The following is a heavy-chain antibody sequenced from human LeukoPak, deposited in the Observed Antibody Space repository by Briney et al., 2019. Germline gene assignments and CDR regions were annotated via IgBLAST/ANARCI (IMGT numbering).Heavy chain of an antibody. J-gene: IGHJ4*02. V-gene: IGHV3-7*03. CDR3: ATYRQVLLPFES. Sequence: GGSLRLSCAVSGFTFSSDWMIWVRQAPGKGLEWVANINPDGSEKNYVDSVRGRFTISRDNAKNSLDLQMNSLRAEDTAIYYCATYRQVLLPFESWGQGTLVTVSS. CDR1: GFTFSSDW. CDR2: INPDGSEK. D-gene: IGHD5-18*01.